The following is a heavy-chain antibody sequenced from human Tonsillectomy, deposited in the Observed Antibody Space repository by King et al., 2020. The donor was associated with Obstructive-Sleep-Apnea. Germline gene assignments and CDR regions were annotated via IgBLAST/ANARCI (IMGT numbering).Heavy chain of an antibody. Sequence: VQLVESGGGLVKPGGSLRLSCAASGFTFSSYSMNWVRQAPGKGLEWFSSISSSSSYIYYADSVKGRFTISRENANNSLYLQMNSLRAEDTAVYYCAREARRGYSYGTDFDYWGQGTLVTVSS. D-gene: IGHD5-18*01. CDR3: AREARRGYSYGTDFDY. J-gene: IGHJ4*02. V-gene: IGHV3-21*01. CDR2: ISSSSSYI. CDR1: GFTFSSYS.